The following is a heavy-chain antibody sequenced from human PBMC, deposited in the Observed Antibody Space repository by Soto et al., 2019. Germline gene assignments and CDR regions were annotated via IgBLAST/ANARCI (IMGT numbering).Heavy chain of an antibody. D-gene: IGHD2-21*01. Sequence: SETLSLTCTVSGGSISRYYWSWIRQPPGKGLEWFGYIYYSGSANYNPSLKSRVTISVDTSKNQFSLKLSSVTAADTAVYYCARGHPRSFLSTVVVAAYWFDPWGQGTPVTVSS. V-gene: IGHV4-59*01. CDR1: GGSISRYY. J-gene: IGHJ5*02. CDR3: ARGHPRSFLSTVVVAAYWFDP. CDR2: IYYSGSA.